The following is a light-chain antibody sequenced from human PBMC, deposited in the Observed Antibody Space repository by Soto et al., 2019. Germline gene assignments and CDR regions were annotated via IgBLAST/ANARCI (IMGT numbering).Light chain of an antibody. CDR3: ISYTGSGIWV. Sequence: QSALTQPASVSGSPGQSITISCTGTNNDVGRYKYVSWYQQHPGRAPKLVIYDVNNRPSWVFSRFSGSKSGNTASLTISGRQAEDEADYYCISYTGSGIWVFGGGTKLTVL. CDR2: DVN. V-gene: IGLV2-14*01. J-gene: IGLJ3*02. CDR1: NNDVGRYKY.